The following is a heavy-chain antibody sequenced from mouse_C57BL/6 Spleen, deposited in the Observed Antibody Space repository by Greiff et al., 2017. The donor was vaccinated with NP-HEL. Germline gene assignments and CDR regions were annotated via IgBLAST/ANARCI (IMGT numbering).Heavy chain of an antibody. V-gene: IGHV1-82*01. D-gene: IGHD2-1*01. Sequence: QVQLKESGPELVKPGASVKISCKASGYAFSSSWMNWVKQRPGKGLEWIGRIYPGDGDTNYNGKFKGKATLTADKSSSTAYMQLSSLTSEDSAVYFCARGGYGNYPAFAYWGQGTLVTVSA. CDR2: IYPGDGDT. CDR1: GYAFSSSW. CDR3: ARGGYGNYPAFAY. J-gene: IGHJ3*01.